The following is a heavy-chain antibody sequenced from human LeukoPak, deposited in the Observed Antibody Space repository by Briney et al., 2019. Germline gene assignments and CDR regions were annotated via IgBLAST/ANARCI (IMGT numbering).Heavy chain of an antibody. CDR2: ISAYNGNT. V-gene: IGHV1-18*01. J-gene: IGHJ4*02. CDR1: GYTFTSYG. D-gene: IGHD3-10*01. Sequence: ASVKVSCKASGYTFTSYGISWVRQAPGQGLEWMGWISAYNGNTNYAQKLQSRVTMTTDTSTSTAYMELRSLRSDDTAVYYCAREGGPGSGSYYNGVPSGNLDYWGQGTLVTVSS. CDR3: AREGGPGSGSYYNGVPSGNLDY.